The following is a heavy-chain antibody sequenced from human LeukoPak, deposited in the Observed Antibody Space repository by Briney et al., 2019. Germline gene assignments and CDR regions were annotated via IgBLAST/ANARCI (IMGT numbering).Heavy chain of an antibody. CDR2: INPSGGST. CDR1: GYTFTSNY. D-gene: IGHD2-15*01. J-gene: IGHJ4*02. CDR3: ARDPVYCSGGSCYPSGGFDY. V-gene: IGHV1-46*01. Sequence: ASVKVSCKASGYTFTSNYMRWVRQAPGQGLEWMGIINPSGGSTNYTQKFQGRVTMTRDMSTSTVYMELSSLRSEDTAVYYCARDPVYCSGGSCYPSGGFDYWGQGTLVTVSS.